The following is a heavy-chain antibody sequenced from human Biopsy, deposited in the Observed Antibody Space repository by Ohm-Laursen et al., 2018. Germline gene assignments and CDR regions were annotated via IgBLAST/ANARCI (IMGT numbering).Heavy chain of an antibody. J-gene: IGHJ4*02. CDR1: GYSFTSYY. CDR3: ARNTGWYGDLYYFDY. D-gene: IGHD6-19*01. Sequence: ASVNVSCNASGYSFTSYYMHWVRQAPGQGLEWMGMINPSGSTTSYPQIFQGRVTMTRDKSKSTVYMELSSLRSADTAVYFCARNTGWYGDLYYFDYWGQGTLVTVSS. CDR2: INPSGSTT. V-gene: IGHV1-46*01.